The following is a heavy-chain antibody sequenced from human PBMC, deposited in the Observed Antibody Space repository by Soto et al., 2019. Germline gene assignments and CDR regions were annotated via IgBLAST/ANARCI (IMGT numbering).Heavy chain of an antibody. J-gene: IGHJ4*02. V-gene: IGHV1-18*01. CDR3: ARLYYYDSSGYYYLQDF. CDR2: ISAYNGNT. Sequence: ASVKVSCKASGGTFSSYTISWVRQAPGQGLEWMGWISAYNGNTNYAQKLQGRVTMTTDTSTSTAYMELRSLRSDDTAVYYCARLYYYDSSGYYYLQDFWGQGTLVTVSS. D-gene: IGHD3-22*01. CDR1: GGTFSSYT.